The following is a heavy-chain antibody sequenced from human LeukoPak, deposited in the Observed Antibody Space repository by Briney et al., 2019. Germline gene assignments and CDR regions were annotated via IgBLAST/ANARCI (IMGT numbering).Heavy chain of an antibody. J-gene: IGHJ4*02. D-gene: IGHD3-22*01. V-gene: IGHV3-21*01. Sequence: NPGGSLRLSCTASGFTFSGYSMNWIRQAPGKGLEWVSSFGTRSTSVYHAGSVKGRFALSRDNAKNSLYLQMNSLRAEDAALYYCAREVSEGFDFWGQGTLVTVSS. CDR3: AREVSEGFDF. CDR1: GFTFSGYS. CDR2: FGTRSTSV.